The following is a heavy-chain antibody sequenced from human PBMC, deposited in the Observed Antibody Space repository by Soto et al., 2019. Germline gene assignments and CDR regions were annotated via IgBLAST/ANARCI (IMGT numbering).Heavy chain of an antibody. Sequence: RGESLKISCKGVGYKFGSAWIGWVRQMPGKGLEWMGIIKPGTSDIRYSPSCRGRVTISADEAVSTAYLQWSSLKASDTAMYYCARQLSHICDSWGQGTLVTVSS. D-gene: IGHD3-3*02. J-gene: IGHJ4*02. V-gene: IGHV5-51*01. CDR2: IKPGTSDI. CDR3: ARQLSHICDS. CDR1: GYKFGSAW.